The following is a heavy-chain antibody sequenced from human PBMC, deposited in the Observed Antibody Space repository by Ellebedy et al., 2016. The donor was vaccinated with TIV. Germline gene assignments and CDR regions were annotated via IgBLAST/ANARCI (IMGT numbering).Heavy chain of an antibody. D-gene: IGHD5-18*01. Sequence: GGSLRLSCSASGFTFDDYAMHWVRQAPGKGLEWVSGISWNSGSIGYADSVKGRFTISRDNSKNSLYLQMNSLRTEDTALYYCAKDISVSKTWAPAMVTLGYWGQGTLVTVSS. CDR2: ISWNSGSI. CDR3: AKDISVSKTWAPAMVTLGY. J-gene: IGHJ4*02. V-gene: IGHV3-9*01. CDR1: GFTFDDYA.